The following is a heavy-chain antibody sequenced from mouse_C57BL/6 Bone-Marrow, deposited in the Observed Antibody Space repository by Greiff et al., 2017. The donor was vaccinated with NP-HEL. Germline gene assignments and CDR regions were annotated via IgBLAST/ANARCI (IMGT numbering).Heavy chain of an antibody. V-gene: IGHV1-59*01. CDR2: IDPSDSYT. CDR1: GYTFTSYW. CDR3: ASPYGSSPAWFAY. D-gene: IGHD1-1*01. Sequence: QVQLQQPGAELVRPGTSVKLSCKASGYTFTSYWMHWVKQRPGQGLEWIGVIDPSDSYTNYNQKFKGKATLTVDTSSSTAYMQLSSLTSEDSAVDYCASPYGSSPAWFAYWGQGTLVTVSA. J-gene: IGHJ3*01.